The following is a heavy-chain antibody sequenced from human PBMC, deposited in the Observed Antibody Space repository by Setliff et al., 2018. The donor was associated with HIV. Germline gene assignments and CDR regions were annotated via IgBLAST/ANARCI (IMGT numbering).Heavy chain of an antibody. J-gene: IGHJ4*02. Sequence: ASVKVSCKASGYTFIDYFLHWVRQAPGQGLEWMGRINPNSGDTYYAQKLQGSVTMTRDTSINTVYMELTRLRSDDTAVYYCVRAPYYYDNSGYYYDWGQGTLVTVSS. V-gene: IGHV1-2*06. D-gene: IGHD3-22*01. CDR2: INPNSGDT. CDR1: GYTFIDYF. CDR3: VRAPYYYDNSGYYYD.